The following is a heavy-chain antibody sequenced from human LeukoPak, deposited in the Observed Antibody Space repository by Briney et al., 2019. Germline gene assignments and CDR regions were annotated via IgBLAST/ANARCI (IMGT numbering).Heavy chain of an antibody. CDR1: GFTFSTCA. D-gene: IGHD6-19*01. Sequence: PGGSLRLSCAASGFTFSTCAMHWVRQAPGKGLEWVAVISYDGSNKYYADSVKGRFTISRDDSKNTLYLQMNSLRAEDTAVYYCSKDRSSGWSYYYYGMDVWGQGTTVTVSS. V-gene: IGHV3-30*04. CDR2: ISYDGSNK. J-gene: IGHJ6*02. CDR3: SKDRSSGWSYYYYGMDV.